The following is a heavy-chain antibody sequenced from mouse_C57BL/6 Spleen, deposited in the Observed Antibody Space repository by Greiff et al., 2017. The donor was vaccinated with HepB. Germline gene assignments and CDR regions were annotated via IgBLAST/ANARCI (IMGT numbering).Heavy chain of an antibody. J-gene: IGHJ2*01. CDR1: GYTFTSYW. D-gene: IGHD2-3*01. CDR3: ARGGYFGFGY. V-gene: IGHV1-55*01. Sequence: VQLQQPGAELVKPGASVKMSCKASGYTFTSYWITWVKQRPGQGLEWIGDIYPGSGSTNYNEKFKSKATLTVDKSYSTAYMQLSSLTSEDSAVYYCARGGYFGFGYGGQGTTLTASS. CDR2: IYPGSGST.